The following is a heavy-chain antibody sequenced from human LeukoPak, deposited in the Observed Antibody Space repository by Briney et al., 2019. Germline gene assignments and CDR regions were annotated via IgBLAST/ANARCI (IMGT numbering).Heavy chain of an antibody. D-gene: IGHD5-18*01. CDR1: GFSFSNNE. J-gene: IGHJ4*02. CDR2: ISRGGSTI. CDR3: ASTTGYSYGYFDY. V-gene: IGHV3-48*03. Sequence: SGGSLRLSCEASGFSFSNNEMNGVRQAPGRRLEWVSYISRGGSTIYYADSVKGRFTLSRDNAQNSLYLQMNSLRAEDTAVYYCASTTGYSYGYFDYWGQGTLVTVSS.